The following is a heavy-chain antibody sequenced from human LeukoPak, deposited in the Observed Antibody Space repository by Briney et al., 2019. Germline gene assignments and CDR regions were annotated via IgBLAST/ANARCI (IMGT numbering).Heavy chain of an antibody. V-gene: IGHV5-10-1*01. CDR3: ARHAHDYFDY. CDR1: GYSFTSYW. Sequence: PGESLKISCKGSGYSFTSYWISWVRQMPGKGLEWMGRIDPSDTYTNYSPSFQGHVTISADKSISTAYLQWSSLKASDTAMYYCARHAHDYFDYWGQGTLVTVSS. J-gene: IGHJ4*02. CDR2: IDPSDTYT.